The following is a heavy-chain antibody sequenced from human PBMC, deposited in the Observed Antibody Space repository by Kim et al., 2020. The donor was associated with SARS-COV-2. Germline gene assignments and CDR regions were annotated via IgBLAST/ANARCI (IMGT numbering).Heavy chain of an antibody. D-gene: IGHD3-10*01. CDR2: IDYSGSS. Sequence: SETLSLTCTVSGASINSRKFYWGWIHQAPEKGLEWIGTIDYSGSSYYNPSLKSRVTISVDTSKNQFSLRLSSVTAADTAVYYCSRDSKISWFFDWGQGTLVTVSS. J-gene: IGHJ4*02. CDR3: SRDSKISWFFD. CDR1: GASINSRKFY. V-gene: IGHV4-39*02.